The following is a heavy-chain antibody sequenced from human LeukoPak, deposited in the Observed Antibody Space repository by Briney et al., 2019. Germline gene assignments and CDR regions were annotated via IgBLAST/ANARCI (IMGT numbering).Heavy chain of an antibody. CDR3: AKDWPPDS. CDR1: GFTFTSYA. V-gene: IGHV3-23*01. Sequence: GGSLRLSCVASGFTFTSYAMCWVRQVPGKGLEWVSAISASGGLTYYADSVKGRFTISRDSSKNTLYLQMNSLRAADTAVYYCAKDWPPDSWGQGTLVTVSS. CDR2: ISASGGLT. J-gene: IGHJ5*01.